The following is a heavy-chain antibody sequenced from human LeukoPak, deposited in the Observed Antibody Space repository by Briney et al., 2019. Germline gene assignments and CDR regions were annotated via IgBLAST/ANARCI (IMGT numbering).Heavy chain of an antibody. Sequence: GGSLRLSCAASGFTFSSYWMSWVRQAPGKGLEWVANIKQDGSEKYYVDSVKGRFTISRDNAKNSLYLQMNSLRAEDTAVYYCSRASTKPLYYMDVWGKGTTVTISS. CDR2: IKQDGSEK. J-gene: IGHJ6*03. D-gene: IGHD2-2*01. CDR1: GFTFSSYW. V-gene: IGHV3-7*03. CDR3: SRASTKPLYYMDV.